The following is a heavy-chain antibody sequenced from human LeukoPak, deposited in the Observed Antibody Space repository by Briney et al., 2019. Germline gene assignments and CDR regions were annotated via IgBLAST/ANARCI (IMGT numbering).Heavy chain of an antibody. V-gene: IGHV1-69*06. CDR3: ASPLYGDYGYYYYYMDV. J-gene: IGHJ6*03. CDR2: IIPIFGTA. Sequence: ASVKVSCKASGGTFSSYAISWVRQAPGQGLEWMGGIIPIFGTANYGQKFQGRVTITADKSTSTAYMELSSLRSEDTAVYYCASPLYGDYGYYYYYMDVWGKGTTVTVSS. CDR1: GGTFSSYA. D-gene: IGHD4-17*01.